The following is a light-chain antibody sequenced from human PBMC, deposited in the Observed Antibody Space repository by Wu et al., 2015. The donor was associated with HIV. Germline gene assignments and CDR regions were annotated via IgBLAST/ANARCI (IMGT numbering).Light chain of an antibody. Sequence: EIVMTQSPATLSVSPGERATLSCRASQSVGTYLAWYQQKPGQAPRLLIYDASARATGIPARFSGSGSGTDFTLTISSMQSEDFALYYCQQYDKWPPFTFGQGTKLEIK. V-gene: IGKV3D-15*01. CDR1: QSVGTY. CDR3: QQYDKWPPFT. CDR2: DAS. J-gene: IGKJ2*01.